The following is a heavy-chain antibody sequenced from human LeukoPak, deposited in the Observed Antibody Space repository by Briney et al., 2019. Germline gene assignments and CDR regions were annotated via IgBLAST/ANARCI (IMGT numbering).Heavy chain of an antibody. V-gene: IGHV3-23*01. J-gene: IGHJ4*02. CDR3: ARDRLGIAAAFDY. D-gene: IGHD6-13*01. Sequence: PGGSLRLSCTASGFTFSTYAISWVRQAPGRGLEWVSAITATGGATYYADSVKSRFTISRDNSKNTLYLQMNSLRADDTAVYYCARDRLGIAAAFDYWGQGTLVTVSS. CDR1: GFTFSTYA. CDR2: ITATGGAT.